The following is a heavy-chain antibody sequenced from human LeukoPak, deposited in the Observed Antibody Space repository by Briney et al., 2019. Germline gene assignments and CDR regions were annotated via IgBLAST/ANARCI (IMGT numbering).Heavy chain of an antibody. D-gene: IGHD3-22*01. Sequence: SETLSLTCTVSGGSNSRYYWSWLRQPPGKGLEWIGYIYYSGCTKYNPSLKSPVTISVDTSKNQFTLKLSSVTAADTAVYYCARAYYYDSSGYFDYWGQGTLVTVSS. J-gene: IGHJ4*02. CDR2: IYYSGCT. CDR3: ARAYYYDSSGYFDY. CDR1: GGSNSRYY. V-gene: IGHV4-59*12.